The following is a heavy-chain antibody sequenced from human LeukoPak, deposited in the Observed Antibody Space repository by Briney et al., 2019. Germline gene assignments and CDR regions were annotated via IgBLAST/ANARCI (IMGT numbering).Heavy chain of an antibody. CDR3: ARHQYCSGGSCYFPTFDY. CDR1: GGSISSGGYY. Sequence: SQTLSLTCTVSGGSISSGGYYWSWIRQRPGKGLEWIGYIYYSGSTYYNPSLKSRVTISLDTSKNQFSLKLSSVTAADTAVYYCARHQYCSGGSCYFPTFDYWGQGTLVTVSS. V-gene: IGHV4-31*03. D-gene: IGHD2-15*01. CDR2: IYYSGST. J-gene: IGHJ4*02.